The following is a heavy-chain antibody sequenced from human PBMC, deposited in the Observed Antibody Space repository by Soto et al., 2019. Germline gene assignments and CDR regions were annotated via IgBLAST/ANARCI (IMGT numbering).Heavy chain of an antibody. CDR3: ARRAGTRAYYYYGMDV. V-gene: IGHV5-51*01. J-gene: IGHJ6*02. Sequence: GESLKISCKGSGYSFTSYWIGWVRQMPGKGLEWMGIIYPGDSDTRYSPSFQGQVTISADKSISTAYLQWSSLKASDTAMYYCARRAGTRAYYYYGMDVWGQGTTVTVSS. CDR2: IYPGDSDT. CDR1: GYSFTSYW. D-gene: IGHD1-1*01.